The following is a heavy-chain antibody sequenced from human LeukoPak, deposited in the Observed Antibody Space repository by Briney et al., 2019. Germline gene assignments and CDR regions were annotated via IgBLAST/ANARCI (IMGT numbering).Heavy chain of an antibody. J-gene: IGHJ6*02. V-gene: IGHV4-31*03. D-gene: IGHD3-9*01. Sequence: SETLSLTCTVSGGSISSGGYYWSWIRQHPGKDLEWIGYIYYSGSTYYNPSLKSRVTISVDTSKNQFSLKLSSVTAADTAVYYCGGGYYDRTYYYYYGMDVWGQGTTVTVSS. CDR1: GGSISSGGYY. CDR2: IYYSGST. CDR3: GGGYYDRTYYYYYGMDV.